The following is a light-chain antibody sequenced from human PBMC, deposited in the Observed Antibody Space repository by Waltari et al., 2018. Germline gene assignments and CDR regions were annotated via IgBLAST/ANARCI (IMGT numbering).Light chain of an antibody. CDR1: EDIAHY. CDR2: SAT. Sequence: DIQMTQSPFSLSASVGDRVTITCRATEDIAHYVNWYQQSPGKAPKVLISSATSLQSGVPSRFSGSGSGTDFTLTISSLQPEDVATYYCQQSYNTPFTFDQGTKLQIK. V-gene: IGKV1-39*01. CDR3: QQSYNTPFT. J-gene: IGKJ2*01.